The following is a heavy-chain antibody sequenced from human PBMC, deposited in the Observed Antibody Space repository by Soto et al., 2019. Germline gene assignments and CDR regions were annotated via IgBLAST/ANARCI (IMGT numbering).Heavy chain of an antibody. CDR2: ISDSGGST. CDR3: ANGWFGELTTYYYMDV. D-gene: IGHD3-10*01. V-gene: IGHV3-23*01. CDR1: GFTFSNYA. J-gene: IGHJ6*03. Sequence: EVQLLESGGGLVQPGGSLRVSCEASGFTFSNYAMTWVRQAPGRGLEWVSTISDSGGSTHYADSVKGRFTISRDNSKNTLYLQMNSLRAEDTAVYYCANGWFGELTTYYYMDVWGKGTTVTVSS.